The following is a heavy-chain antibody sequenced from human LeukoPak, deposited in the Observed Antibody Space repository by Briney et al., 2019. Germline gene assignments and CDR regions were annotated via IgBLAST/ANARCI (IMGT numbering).Heavy chain of an antibody. J-gene: IGHJ6*02. CDR1: GYTFSDYF. V-gene: IGHV1-2*06. D-gene: IGHD1-14*01. CDR3: ARDKYRPDHYGMDV. CDR2: VNAKTGGT. Sequence: GASVRVSCKTSGYTFSDYFMQWVRQAPGQGLEWMGRVNAKTGGTHYSEKFLDRVTMTSDTSISTVYMELRRLRSDDTAVYYCARDKYRPDHYGMDVWGQGTTVTVSS.